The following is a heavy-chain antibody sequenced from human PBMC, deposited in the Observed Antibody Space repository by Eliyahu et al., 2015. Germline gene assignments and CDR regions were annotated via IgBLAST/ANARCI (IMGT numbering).Heavy chain of an antibody. CDR2: ISSSGSTI. CDR3: AREAEHHFTLGPMGWGDY. V-gene: IGHV3-48*03. J-gene: IGHJ4*02. D-gene: IGHD7-27*01. Sequence: GKGLEWVSYISSSGSTIYYADSVKGRFTISRDNAKNSLYLQMNSLRAEDTAVYYCAREAEHHFTLGPMGWGDYWGQG.